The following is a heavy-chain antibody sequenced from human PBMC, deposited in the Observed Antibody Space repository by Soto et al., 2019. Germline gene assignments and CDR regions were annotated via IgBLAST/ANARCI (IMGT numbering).Heavy chain of an antibody. CDR1: GFTFRNFA. J-gene: IGHJ4*02. V-gene: IGHV3-23*01. Sequence: GGSLRLSCAASGFTFRNFAMSWVRQAPGKGLEWVSTINYSGGATYYADSVKGRFTISRDNSKNTLFLQMNGLRAKDTAVYYCAKDFNESYQLLGAMGYWGQGTLVTVSS. D-gene: IGHD2-2*01. CDR2: INYSGGAT. CDR3: AKDFNESYQLLGAMGY.